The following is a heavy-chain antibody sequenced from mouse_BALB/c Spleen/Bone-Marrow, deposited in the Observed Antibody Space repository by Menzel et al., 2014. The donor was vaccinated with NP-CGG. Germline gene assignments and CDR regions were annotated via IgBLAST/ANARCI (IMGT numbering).Heavy chain of an antibody. CDR2: INPDSSTI. Sequence: EVMLVESGGGLVQPGGSLRLSCAASGFDFSRFRMSWVRQAPGKGLEWIGEINPDSSTINYTPSLKDKFIISRDNAKNTLYLQMSKVRSEDTALYYCARLGYYGSFAFWGQGTLVTVSA. CDR3: ARLGYYGSFAF. D-gene: IGHD1-2*01. V-gene: IGHV4-1*02. CDR1: GFDFSRFR. J-gene: IGHJ3*01.